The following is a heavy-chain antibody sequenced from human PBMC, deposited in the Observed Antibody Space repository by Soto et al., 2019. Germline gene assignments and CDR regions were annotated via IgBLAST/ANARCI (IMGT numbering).Heavy chain of an antibody. D-gene: IGHD2-8*01. Sequence: PAGSLRLSSAASGYTSSSYAMTGARQTPRKGLEWVSAISGSGGSTYYADSVKGRFTISRATSKNALYLQMTSLRAEPTPAYYRAKGFYTNGVCYGTGWYWVYRVKGTLVTVSS. CDR2: ISGSGGST. J-gene: IGHJ4*02. CDR3: AKGFYTNGVCYGTGWYWVY. V-gene: IGHV3-23*01. CDR1: GYTSSSYA.